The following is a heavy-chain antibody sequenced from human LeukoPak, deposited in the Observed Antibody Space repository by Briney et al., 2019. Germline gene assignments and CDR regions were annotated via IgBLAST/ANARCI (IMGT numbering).Heavy chain of an antibody. Sequence: PGGSLRLSCAASGFIFSSYTMNWVRQAPGKGLEWVSDISSSSRVIHYAESVKGRFTISRDNAKNSLYLQMNRLRDEDTAVYYCARSREADYWGQGTLVTVSS. V-gene: IGHV3-48*02. CDR3: ARSREADY. CDR2: ISSSSRVI. CDR1: GFIFSSYT. J-gene: IGHJ4*02.